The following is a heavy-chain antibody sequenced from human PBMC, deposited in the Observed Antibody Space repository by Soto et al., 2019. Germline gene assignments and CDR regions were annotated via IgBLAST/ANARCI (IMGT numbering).Heavy chain of an antibody. J-gene: IGHJ6*03. CDR1: GFTFSSYS. D-gene: IGHD7-27*01. CDR2: ISSSSSTI. V-gene: IGHV3-48*01. CDR3: ARDWGWRYYYYMDV. Sequence: GGSLRLSCAASGFTFSSYSMNWVRQAPGKGLEWVSYISSSSSTIYYADSVKGRFTISRDNAKNSLYLQMNSLRAEDTAVYYCARDWGWRYYYYMDVWGKGTTVTVSS.